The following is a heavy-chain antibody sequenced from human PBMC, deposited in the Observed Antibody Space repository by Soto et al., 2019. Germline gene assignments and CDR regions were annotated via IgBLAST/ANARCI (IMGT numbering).Heavy chain of an antibody. CDR2: INHSGST. D-gene: IGHD2-2*01. Sequence: SETLSLTCAVYGGSFSGYYWSWIRQPPGKGLEWIGEINHSGSTNYNPSLKSRVTISVDTSKNQFSLKLSSVTAADTAVYYCARGREDIVVVPAAMHNYYYYMDVWGKGTTVTVSS. J-gene: IGHJ6*03. CDR3: ARGREDIVVVPAAMHNYYYYMDV. V-gene: IGHV4-34*01. CDR1: GGSFSGYY.